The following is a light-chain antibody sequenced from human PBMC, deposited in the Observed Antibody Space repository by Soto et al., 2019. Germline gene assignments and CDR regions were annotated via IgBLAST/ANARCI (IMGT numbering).Light chain of an antibody. CDR3: QQRSNWTPT. J-gene: IGKJ3*01. V-gene: IGKV3-11*01. CDR1: QSVSSY. CDR2: DAS. Sequence: EMVLTQAPATLSLSPGERATLSCRASQSVSSYLACYQQNPGQAPRLLIYDASNRATGIPAKFSGSGYGTDFTLTISSREHEDFAVYDCQQRSNWTPTFGPGTKVDIK.